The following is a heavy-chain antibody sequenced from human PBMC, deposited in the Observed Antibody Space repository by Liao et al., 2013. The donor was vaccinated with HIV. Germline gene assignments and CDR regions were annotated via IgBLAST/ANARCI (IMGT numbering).Heavy chain of an antibody. CDR3: AREQRSYWYFDL. V-gene: IGHV4-39*07. CDR1: GGSITSSRYY. Sequence: QVQLQESGPGEVKPSETLSLSCTVSGGSITSSRYYWGWIRQPPGKGLEWIGSIYYSGSTSYNPSLKSRVIISVDTSKNQFSLKLNSVTAADTAVYYCAREQRSYWYFDLWGLAPWSLSPQ. J-gene: IGHJ2*01. CDR2: IYYSGST.